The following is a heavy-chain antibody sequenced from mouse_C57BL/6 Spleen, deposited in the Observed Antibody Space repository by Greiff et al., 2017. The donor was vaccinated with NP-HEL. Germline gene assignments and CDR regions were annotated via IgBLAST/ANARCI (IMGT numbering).Heavy chain of an antibody. V-gene: IGHV1-64*01. CDR2: IHPNSGST. Sequence: VQLQQPGAELVKPGASVKLSCKASGYTFTSYWMHWVKQRPGQGLEWIGMIHPNSGSTNYNEKFKSKATLTVDKSSSTAYMQLSSLTSEDSAVYYCARYYYGSRYFDYWGQGTTLTVSS. D-gene: IGHD1-1*01. CDR3: ARYYYGSRYFDY. CDR1: GYTFTSYW. J-gene: IGHJ2*01.